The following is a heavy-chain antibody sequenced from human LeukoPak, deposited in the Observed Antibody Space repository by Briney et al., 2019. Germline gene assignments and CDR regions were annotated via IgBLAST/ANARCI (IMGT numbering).Heavy chain of an antibody. J-gene: IGHJ5*01. D-gene: IGHD6-25*01. V-gene: IGHV4-59*01. CDR3: ASSATNNWLDY. CDR2: IYYRGST. Sequence: PSEPPSLTCTVSGGSISSYYWSWIRQPPGKGLELIGYIYYRGSTNYNPSLKSRVTISVDTSKNQFSLKLTSVTAADTAVYYCASSATNNWLDYWGQGTLVTVSS. CDR1: GGSISSYY.